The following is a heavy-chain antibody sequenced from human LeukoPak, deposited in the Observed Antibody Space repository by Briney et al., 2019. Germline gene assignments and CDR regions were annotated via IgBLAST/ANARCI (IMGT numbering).Heavy chain of an antibody. D-gene: IGHD2-2*02. J-gene: IGHJ6*03. CDR1: GGSFSGYY. Sequence: PSETLSLTCAVYGGSFSGYYWRWIRQPPGKGLEWIGEVNHSGSTNYNPSLKSRVTISVDTSKNQFSLKLSSVTAADTAVYYCARGWGYCSSTSCYRPYYYYYYMDVWGKGTTVTVSS. CDR2: VNHSGST. V-gene: IGHV4-34*01. CDR3: ARGWGYCSSTSCYRPYYYYYYMDV.